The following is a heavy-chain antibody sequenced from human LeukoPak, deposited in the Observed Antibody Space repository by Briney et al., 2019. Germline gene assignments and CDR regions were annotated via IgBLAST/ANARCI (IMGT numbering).Heavy chain of an antibody. CDR2: IYTSGSI. D-gene: IGHD3-10*01. CDR1: GGSISSYY. CDR3: ARFSYGRNFDY. V-gene: IGHV4-4*07. J-gene: IGHJ4*02. Sequence: SETLSLTCTVSGGSISSYYWSWIRQPAGKGLEWIGRIYTSGSITYNPSLKSRVSMSVDTSKNQFSLKLSSVTAADTAVYYCARFSYGRNFDYWGQGTLVTVSS.